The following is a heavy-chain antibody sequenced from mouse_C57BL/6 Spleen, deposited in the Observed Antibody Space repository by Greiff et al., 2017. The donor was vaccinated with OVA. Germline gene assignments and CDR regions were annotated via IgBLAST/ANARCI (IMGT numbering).Heavy chain of an antibody. CDR2: IDPSDSYT. J-gene: IGHJ1*03. V-gene: IGHV1-50*01. D-gene: IGHD1-1*01. Sequence: QVQLQQPGAELVKPGASVKLSCKASGYTFTSYWLPWVKQRPGQGLEWIGAIDPSDSYTNYNQKFKGKATLTVDTSSSTAYMQLSSLTSEDSAVYYWARKGATHYGYFDDWGTGTTVTVSS. CDR3: ARKGATHYGYFDD. CDR1: GYTFTSYW.